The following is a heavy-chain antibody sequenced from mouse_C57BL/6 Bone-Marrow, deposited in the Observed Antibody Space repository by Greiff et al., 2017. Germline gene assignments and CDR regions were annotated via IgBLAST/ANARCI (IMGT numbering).Heavy chain of an antibody. Sequence: EVKLVESGGGLVKPGGSLKLSCAASGFTFSSYAMSWVRQTPEKRLEWVATISDGGSYTYYPDNVKGRFTISRDNAKNNLYLQMSHLKSEDTAMYYCARDPYYYGSSFAYWGQGTLVTVSA. CDR1: GFTFSSYA. CDR2: ISDGGSYT. J-gene: IGHJ3*01. V-gene: IGHV5-4*01. D-gene: IGHD1-1*01. CDR3: ARDPYYYGSSFAY.